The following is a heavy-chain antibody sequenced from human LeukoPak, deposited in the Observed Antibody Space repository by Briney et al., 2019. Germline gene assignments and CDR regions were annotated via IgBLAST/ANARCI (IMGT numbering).Heavy chain of an antibody. J-gene: IGHJ4*02. CDR3: ARHSSYYDSSGYPDY. CDR2: LYYSGSS. D-gene: IGHD3-22*01. CDR1: GDSISSSNSY. V-gene: IGHV4-39*01. Sequence: SETLSLTCTVSGDSISSSNSYRGWIRQPPGKGLEWIGSLYYSGSSYYNPSLKSRVTISADTSKNQFSLKLSSVTAADTAVYYCARHSSYYDSSGYPDYWGQGTLVTVSS.